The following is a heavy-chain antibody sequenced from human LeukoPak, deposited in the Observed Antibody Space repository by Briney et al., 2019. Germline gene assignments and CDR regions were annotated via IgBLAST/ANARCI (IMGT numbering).Heavy chain of an antibody. D-gene: IGHD3-10*01. Sequence: ASVKVSCKASGYTFTSYAMNWVRQAPGQGLEWMGWINTNTGNPTYAQGSTGRFVFSLDTSVSTAYLQISSLKAEDTAVYYCARGGVTSSFHLLDYWGQGTLVTVSS. CDR2: INTNTGNP. J-gene: IGHJ4*02. V-gene: IGHV7-4-1*02. CDR1: GYTFTSYA. CDR3: ARGGVTSSFHLLDY.